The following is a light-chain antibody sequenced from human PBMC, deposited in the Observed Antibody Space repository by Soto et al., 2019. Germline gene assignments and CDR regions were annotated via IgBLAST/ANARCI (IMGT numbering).Light chain of an antibody. Sequence: QSALTQPASVSGSPGQSITISCTGTSSDVGGYNYVSWYQQHPGKAPKLMIYEVSNRPSGVSTRFSGSKSGNTASLPISGLQAEDEADYYCSSYTSSSTLVFGGGTKLTVL. CDR3: SSYTSSSTLV. CDR1: SSDVGGYNY. CDR2: EVS. J-gene: IGLJ3*02. V-gene: IGLV2-14*01.